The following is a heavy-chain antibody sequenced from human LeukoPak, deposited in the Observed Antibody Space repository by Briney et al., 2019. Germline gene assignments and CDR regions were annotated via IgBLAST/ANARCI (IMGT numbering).Heavy chain of an antibody. Sequence: PGGSLRLSYAASGFTFSSYSMNWVRQAPGKGLEWVSSISSSSSYIYYADSVKGRFTISRDNAKNSLYLQMNSLRAEDTAVYYCARVKKVSSSLDYWGQGTLVTVSS. CDR1: GFTFSSYS. V-gene: IGHV3-21*01. D-gene: IGHD6-13*01. J-gene: IGHJ4*02. CDR2: ISSSSSYI. CDR3: ARVKKVSSSLDY.